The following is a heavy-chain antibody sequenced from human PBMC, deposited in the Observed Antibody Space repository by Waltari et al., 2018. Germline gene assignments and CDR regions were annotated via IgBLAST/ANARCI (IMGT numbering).Heavy chain of an antibody. J-gene: IGHJ4*02. Sequence: QVQLVQSGAEVKKPGASVKVSCKASGYTFTGYYMHWVRQAPGQGLEWMGWINPNSGGTNYAQKFQGRVTMTRDTSISTAYMELSRLRSDDTAVYYCARAPYYYDSSGYREGDYWGQGTLVTVSS. V-gene: IGHV1-2*02. D-gene: IGHD3-22*01. CDR3: ARAPYYYDSSGYREGDY. CDR2: INPNSGGT. CDR1: GYTFTGYY.